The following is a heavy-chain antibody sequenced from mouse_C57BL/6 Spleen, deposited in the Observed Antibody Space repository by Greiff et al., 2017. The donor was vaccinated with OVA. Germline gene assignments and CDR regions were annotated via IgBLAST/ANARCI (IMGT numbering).Heavy chain of an antibody. V-gene: IGHV5-4*01. J-gene: IGHJ2*01. Sequence: VQLQQSGGGLVKPGGSLKLSCAASGFTFSSYAMSWVRQTPEKRLEWVATISDGGSYTYYPDNVKGRFTISRDNAKNNRYLQMSHLKSGDTAMYYCARDSGSSYDYWGQGTTLTVSA. CDR2: ISDGGSYT. CDR3: ARDSGSSYDY. D-gene: IGHD1-1*01. CDR1: GFTFSSYA.